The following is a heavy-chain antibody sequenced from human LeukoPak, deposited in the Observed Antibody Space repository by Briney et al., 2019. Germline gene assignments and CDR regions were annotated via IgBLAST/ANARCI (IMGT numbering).Heavy chain of an antibody. D-gene: IGHD6-13*01. CDR1: GGSISSYY. V-gene: IGHV4-59*08. Sequence: SETLSLTCTVSGGSISSYYWSWIRQPPGKGLEWIGYMYYSGSTNYSPSLKSRVTISVDTSKNQFSLKLSSVTAADTAVYYCASLGAAGMVENWGQGTLVTVSS. CDR2: MYYSGST. J-gene: IGHJ4*02. CDR3: ASLGAAGMVEN.